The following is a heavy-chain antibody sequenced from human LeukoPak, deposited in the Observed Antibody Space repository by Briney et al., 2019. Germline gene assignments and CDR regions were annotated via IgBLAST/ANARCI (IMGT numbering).Heavy chain of an antibody. CDR2: INWNGGST. J-gene: IGHJ5*02. CDR3: ARGLGYCSSTSCAGDNWFDP. D-gene: IGHD2-2*01. Sequence: PGGSLRLSCAASGFTFDDYGMSWVRQAPGKGLEWVSGINWNGGSTGYADSVKGRFTIFRDNAKNSLYLQMNSLRAEDTALYHCARGLGYCSSTSCAGDNWFDPWGQGTLVTVSS. CDR1: GFTFDDYG. V-gene: IGHV3-20*01.